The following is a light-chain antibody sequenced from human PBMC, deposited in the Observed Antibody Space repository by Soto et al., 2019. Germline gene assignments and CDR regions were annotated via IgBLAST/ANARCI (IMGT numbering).Light chain of an antibody. Sequence: QSVLTQPASVSGSPGQSITISCTGISSDVGGYNYVSWYQQHPGKAPKLLIYEVSNRPSGVSNRFSGSKSGNTASLTISVLQAEDEADYYCSLYTRRSNSRVFGTGTKVTVL. V-gene: IGLV2-14*01. CDR2: EVS. CDR3: SLYTRRSNSRV. J-gene: IGLJ1*01. CDR1: SSDVGGYNY.